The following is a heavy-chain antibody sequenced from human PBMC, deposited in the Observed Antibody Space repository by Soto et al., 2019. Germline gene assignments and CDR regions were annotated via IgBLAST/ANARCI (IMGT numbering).Heavy chain of an antibody. V-gene: IGHV1-69*13. CDR3: ASPSPNIAAAGTFDY. J-gene: IGHJ4*02. D-gene: IGHD6-13*01. CDR1: GGTFSSYA. Sequence: GASVKVSCKASGGTFSSYAISWVRQAPGQGLEWMGGILPIFGTANYAQKFQGRVTITADESTSTAYMELSSLRSEDTAVYYCASPSPNIAAAGTFDYWGQGTLVTVSS. CDR2: ILPIFGTA.